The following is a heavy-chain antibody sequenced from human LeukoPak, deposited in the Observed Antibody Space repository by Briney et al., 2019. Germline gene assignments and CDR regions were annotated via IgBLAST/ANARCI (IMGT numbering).Heavy chain of an antibody. J-gene: IGHJ4*02. CDR1: GFTFSSYW. V-gene: IGHV3-7*01. D-gene: IGHD3-3*01. Sequence: GGSLRLSCAASGFTFSSYWMSWVRQAPGKGLEWVDNIKQDGSEKYYVDSVKGRFTISRDNAKNSLYLQMNSLRAEDTAVYYCARTIFGVIFDYWGQGTLVTVSS. CDR2: IKQDGSEK. CDR3: ARTIFGVIFDY.